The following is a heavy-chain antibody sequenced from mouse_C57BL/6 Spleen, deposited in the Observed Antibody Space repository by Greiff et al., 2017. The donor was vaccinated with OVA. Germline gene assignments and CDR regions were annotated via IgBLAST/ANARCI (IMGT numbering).Heavy chain of an antibody. CDR2: ISSGSSPI. Sequence: EVKLMESGGGLVKPGGSLKLSCAASGFTFRDYGLHWVRQAPEKGLEWVAYISSGSSPIYYADTVKGRFTISRDNAKNTLFLQRTSLRSEDTAMYYCARNYYGSSYAWFAYWGQGTLVTVSA. V-gene: IGHV5-17*01. CDR1: GFTFRDYG. D-gene: IGHD1-1*01. J-gene: IGHJ3*01. CDR3: ARNYYGSSYAWFAY.